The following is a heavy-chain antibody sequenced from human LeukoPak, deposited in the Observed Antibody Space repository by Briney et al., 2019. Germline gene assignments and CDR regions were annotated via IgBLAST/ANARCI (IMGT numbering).Heavy chain of an antibody. Sequence: GESLKISCRGSGYSFNTYWIGWVRQMPGKGLEWMVIIYPGDSDTRYSPSFPGQVTMSADKSINTAYLQWSSLKASDTAMYYCARRQGCSSTSCPPDYWGQGTLVTVSS. CDR3: ARRQGCSSTSCPPDY. CDR1: GYSFNTYW. V-gene: IGHV5-51*01. CDR2: IYPGDSDT. D-gene: IGHD2-2*01. J-gene: IGHJ4*02.